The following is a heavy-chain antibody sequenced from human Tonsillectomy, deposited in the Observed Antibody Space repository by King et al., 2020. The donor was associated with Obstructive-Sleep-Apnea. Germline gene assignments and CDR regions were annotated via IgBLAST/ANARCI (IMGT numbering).Heavy chain of an antibody. CDR1: GGSISSSSYY. D-gene: IGHD1-26*01. CDR2: IYYSGYT. CDR3: ARDPSGSYYRGEAVDI. Sequence: QLQESGPGLVKPSETLSLTCTVSGGSISSSSYYWGWIRQPPGKGLEWIGNIYYSGYTYSNPSLKSRVTISVDTSKNQFSLKLSSVTAADTAVYSCARDPSGSYYRGEAVDIWGQGTMVTVSS. V-gene: IGHV4-39*07. J-gene: IGHJ3*02.